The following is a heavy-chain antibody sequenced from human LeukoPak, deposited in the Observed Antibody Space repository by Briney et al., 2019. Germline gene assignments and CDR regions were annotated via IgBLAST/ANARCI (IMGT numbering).Heavy chain of an antibody. J-gene: IGHJ4*02. D-gene: IGHD5-12*01. Sequence: PGGSLRLSCAASGFTFSSYGMHWVRQAPGKGLEWVAVIWYDGSNKYYADSVKGRFTISRDNSKNTLYLQMNSLRAEDTAVYYCAREGGYDYVGRTTTDYWGQGTLVTVSS. CDR1: GFTFSSYG. V-gene: IGHV3-33*01. CDR3: AREGGYDYVGRTTTDY. CDR2: IWYDGSNK.